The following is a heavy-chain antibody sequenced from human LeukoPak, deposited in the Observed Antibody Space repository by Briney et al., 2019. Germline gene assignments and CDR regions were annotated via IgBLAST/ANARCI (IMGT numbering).Heavy chain of an antibody. CDR2: INPSGGST. J-gene: IGHJ6*02. CDR1: GDNFISYY. Sequence: GASVKVTCKASGDNFISYYMHWVRQATGQGLEWMGIINPSGGSTSYAQKFQDRVTMTRDTSTSTVYMELSSLKSEDTAVYYCAREDVVLVDAVRYYYYGMDVWGQGTTVTVSS. V-gene: IGHV1-46*01. CDR3: AREDVVLVDAVRYYYYGMDV. D-gene: IGHD2-8*01.